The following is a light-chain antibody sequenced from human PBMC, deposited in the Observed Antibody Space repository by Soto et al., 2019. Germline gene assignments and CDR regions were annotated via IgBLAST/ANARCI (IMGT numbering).Light chain of an antibody. CDR1: QSLLHSNGYNY. CDR3: MQALQTPRT. V-gene: IGKV2-28*01. Sequence: IVMTQSPLSLPVTPGEPASISCRSSQSLLHSNGYNYLDWYLQKPGQSPQLLIYLGSNRASGVPDRFSGSGSGTYCTLSISRVEAEDVGVFYCMQALQTPRTFGPGTKREIK. J-gene: IGKJ2*02. CDR2: LGS.